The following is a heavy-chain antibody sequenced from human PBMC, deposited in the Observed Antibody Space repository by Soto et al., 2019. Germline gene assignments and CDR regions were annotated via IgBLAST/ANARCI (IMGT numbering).Heavy chain of an antibody. J-gene: IGHJ6*02. CDR3: AKEGISSTWLVLSNHYYYYGMDV. CDR1: GFTFSSYG. CDR2: ISYDGSNK. Sequence: PGGSLRLSCAASGFTFSSYGMHWVRQAPGKGLEWVAVISYDGSNKYYADSVKGRFTISRDNSKNTLYLQMNSLRAEDTAVYYCAKEGISSTWLVLSNHYYYYGMDVWGQGTTVTVSS. V-gene: IGHV3-30*18. D-gene: IGHD6-19*01.